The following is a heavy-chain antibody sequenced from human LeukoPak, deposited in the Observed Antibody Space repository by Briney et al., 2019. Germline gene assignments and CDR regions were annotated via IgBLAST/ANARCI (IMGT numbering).Heavy chain of an antibody. CDR1: GFTFSSYS. CDR2: ISSSSSTI. Sequence: GGSLRLSCAASGFTFSSYSMNWVRQAPGKGLEWVSYISSSSSTIYYADSVKGRFTISRDNAKNSLYLQMNSLRAKDTAVYYCARDAYYGSGSYYNVFWDWGQGTLVTVSS. V-gene: IGHV3-48*01. J-gene: IGHJ4*02. D-gene: IGHD3-10*01. CDR3: ARDAYYGSGSYYNVFWD.